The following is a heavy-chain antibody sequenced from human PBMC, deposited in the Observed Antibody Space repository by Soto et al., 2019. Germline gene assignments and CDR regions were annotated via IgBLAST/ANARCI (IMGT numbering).Heavy chain of an antibody. V-gene: IGHV3-11*01. CDR3: ARDVTGSYYNNYYYYMDV. Sequence: GGSLRLSCAASGFTFSDYYMSWIRQAPGKGLEWVSYISSRGTTSYYADSVKGRFTISRDNAKNLVYLEMNSLRAEDTAVYYCARDVTGSYYNNYYYYMDVWGKGTTVTVSS. J-gene: IGHJ6*03. CDR1: GFTFSDYY. CDR2: ISSRGTTS. D-gene: IGHD3-10*01.